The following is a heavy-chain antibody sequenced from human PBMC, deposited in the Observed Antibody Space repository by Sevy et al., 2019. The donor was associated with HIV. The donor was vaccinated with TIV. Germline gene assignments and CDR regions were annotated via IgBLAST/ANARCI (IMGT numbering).Heavy chain of an antibody. CDR2: IATAGDT. J-gene: IGHJ6*02. Sequence: GGYLRLCCAASGFTFSSYDMHWVRQATGKGLGCVSAIATAGDTYYPGSVKGRFTISRENAKNCLYLQMNSLRAGDTAVYYCARERLGTTFAMDVWGQGTTVTVSS. D-gene: IGHD1-1*01. CDR1: GFTFSSYD. V-gene: IGHV3-13*01. CDR3: ARERLGTTFAMDV.